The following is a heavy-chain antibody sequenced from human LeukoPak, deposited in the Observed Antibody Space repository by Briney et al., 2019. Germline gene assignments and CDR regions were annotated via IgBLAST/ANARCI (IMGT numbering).Heavy chain of an antibody. V-gene: IGHV3-30*03. CDR3: ASEMPATIVVKGFDY. J-gene: IGHJ4*02. CDR1: GFTFSSYG. D-gene: IGHD3-22*01. CDR2: ISYDGSNK. Sequence: GGSLRLSCAASGFTFSSYGMHWVRQAPGKGLEWVAVISYDGSNKYYADSVKGRFTISRDNSKNTLYLQMNSLRAEDTAVYYCASEMPATIVVKGFDYWGQGTLVTVSS.